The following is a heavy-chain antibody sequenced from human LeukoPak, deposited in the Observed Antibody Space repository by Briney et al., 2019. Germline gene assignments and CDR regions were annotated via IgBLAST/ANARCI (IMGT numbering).Heavy chain of an antibody. V-gene: IGHV4-39*01. CDR1: GGSISSSSYY. CDR3: ARRRTAPVYYFGS. D-gene: IGHD4-17*01. J-gene: IGHJ4*02. Sequence: PSETLSLTCTVSGGSISSSSYYWGWIRQPPGKGLEWIGIIYYSGTTYYNPSLKSRVTISIDTPENQFSLKLSSVTAADTAVYYCARRRTAPVYYFGSWGQGTLVTVSS. CDR2: IYYSGTT.